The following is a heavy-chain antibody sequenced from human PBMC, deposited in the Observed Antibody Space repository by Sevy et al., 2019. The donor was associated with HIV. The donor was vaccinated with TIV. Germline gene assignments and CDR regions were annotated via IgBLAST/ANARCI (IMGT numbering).Heavy chain of an antibody. V-gene: IGHV3-21*01. CDR2: ISSSSSYI. CDR1: GFTFSSYS. D-gene: IGHD2-2*01. Sequence: GGSLRLSCAASGFTFSSYSMNWVRQAPGKGLEWVSSISSSSSYIYYADSVKGRFTISRDNAKNSLYLQMNSLRAEDTAVYYCARDLGYCSRTSCYGQSNWFDPWGQGTLVTVSS. J-gene: IGHJ5*02. CDR3: ARDLGYCSRTSCYGQSNWFDP.